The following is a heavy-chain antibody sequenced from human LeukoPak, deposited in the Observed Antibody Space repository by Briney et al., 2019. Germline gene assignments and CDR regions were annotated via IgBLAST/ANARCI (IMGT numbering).Heavy chain of an antibody. V-gene: IGHV3-23*01. CDR2: ISGGGGST. D-gene: IGHD4-23*01. J-gene: IGHJ1*01. Sequence: PGGSLRLSCAASGFTFSSSAMSWVRQAPGKGLEWLSTISGGGGSTYYADSVKGRFTISRDNSKNTLYLQMNSLRAEDTAVYYCAKEGPTVVTPAEYFQHWGQGTLVTVSS. CDR3: AKEGPTVVTPAEYFQH. CDR1: GFTFSSSA.